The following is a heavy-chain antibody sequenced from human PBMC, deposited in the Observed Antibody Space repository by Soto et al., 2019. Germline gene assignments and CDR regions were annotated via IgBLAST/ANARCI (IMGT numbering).Heavy chain of an antibody. D-gene: IGHD2-21*01. Sequence: PGGSLRLSCAASGFTFSSYALNWVRQAPGEGLEWVAEISGSGTSTYYAPSVKGRFIISSDSSKNTLYLRMYSLRAEDTAMYYCAKSLSALFSLGDFKYWGQGALVTVSS. CDR3: AKSLSALFSLGDFKY. CDR2: ISGSGTST. J-gene: IGHJ4*02. V-gene: IGHV3-23*01. CDR1: GFTFSSYA.